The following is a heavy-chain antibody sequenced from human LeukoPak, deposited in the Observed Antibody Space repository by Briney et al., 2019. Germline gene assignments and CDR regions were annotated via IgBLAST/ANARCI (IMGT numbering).Heavy chain of an antibody. CDR2: IKQDGSEK. CDR1: GFTFSSYW. V-gene: IGHV3-7*03. D-gene: IGHD3-3*01. J-gene: IGHJ4*02. Sequence: PGGSLRLSCAASGFTFSSYWMSWVRQAPGKGLEWVANIKQDGSEKYYVDSVKGRFTISRDNAKNSLYLQMNSLRAEDMALYYCAKGPDYDFWSDKYYFDYWGQGTLVTVSS. CDR3: AKGPDYDFWSDKYYFDY.